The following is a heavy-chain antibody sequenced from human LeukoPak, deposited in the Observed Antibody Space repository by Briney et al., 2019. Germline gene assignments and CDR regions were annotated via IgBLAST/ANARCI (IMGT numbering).Heavy chain of an antibody. CDR2: IYYSGST. D-gene: IGHD1-26*01. J-gene: IGHJ4*02. V-gene: IGHV4-39*07. CDR3: ARESVGAHHHSEQFDY. Sequence: PSETLSLPCTVSGGSISSSNYYWGWIRQPPGKGLEWIGSIYYSGSTYYNPSLKSRVTISVDTSKNQFSLKLSSVTAADTAVYYCARESVGAHHHSEQFDYWGQGTLVTVSS. CDR1: GGSISSSNYY.